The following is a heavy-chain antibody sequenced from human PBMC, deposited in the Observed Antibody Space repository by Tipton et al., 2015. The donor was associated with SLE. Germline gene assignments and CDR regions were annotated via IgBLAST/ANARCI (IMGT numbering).Heavy chain of an antibody. CDR2: IYHSGST. D-gene: IGHD2-21*01. J-gene: IGHJ4*02. Sequence: TLSLTCAVSGYSISSGYYWGWIRQPPGKGLEWIGGIYHSGSTYYNPSPKSRVTISVDTSKNQFSLKLSSVTAADTAVHYCARAPGAYCGGDCYSHFDYWGQGTLVTVSS. CDR3: ARAPGAYCGGDCYSHFDY. CDR1: GYSISSGYY. V-gene: IGHV4-38-2*01.